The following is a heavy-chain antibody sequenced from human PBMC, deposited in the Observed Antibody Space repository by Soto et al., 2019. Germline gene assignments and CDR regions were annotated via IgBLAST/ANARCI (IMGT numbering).Heavy chain of an antibody. Sequence: ASVKVSCKASGYTFTSYAMHWVRQAPGQGLEWMGIINPSGGSTSYAQKFQGRVTMTRDTSTSTVYMELSSLRSEDTAVYYCARVSGGFITTPYYFDYWGQGTLVTVSS. V-gene: IGHV1-46*01. CDR2: INPSGGST. D-gene: IGHD3-16*01. CDR3: ARVSGGFITTPYYFDY. CDR1: GYTFTSYA. J-gene: IGHJ4*02.